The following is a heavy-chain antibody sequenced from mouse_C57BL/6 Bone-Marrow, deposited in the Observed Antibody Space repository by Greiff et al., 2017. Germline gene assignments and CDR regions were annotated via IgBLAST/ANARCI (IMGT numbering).Heavy chain of an antibody. CDR1: GFTFTDYY. Sequence: EVQVVESGGGLVQPGGSLSLSCAASGFTFTDYYMSWVRQPPGKALEWLGFIRNKANGYTTEYSASVKGRFTISRDNSQSILYLQMNALRAEDSATYYCARDYGSSSYYFDYWGQGTTLTVSS. CDR2: IRNKANGYTT. J-gene: IGHJ2*01. D-gene: IGHD1-1*01. CDR3: ARDYGSSSYYFDY. V-gene: IGHV7-3*01.